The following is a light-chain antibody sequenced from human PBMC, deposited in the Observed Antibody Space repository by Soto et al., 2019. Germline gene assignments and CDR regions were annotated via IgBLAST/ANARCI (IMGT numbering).Light chain of an antibody. V-gene: IGKV1-8*01. J-gene: IGKJ4*01. CDR3: QQYYIYPPT. CDR2: AAS. Sequence: AIRMTQSPSSFSASTGDRVTITCRASQSIGTYLAWYQQIPGRAPKLLIFAASTLQRGVPSRFSGCGSGTDFTLTISCLQSEDFATYYCQQYYIYPPTFGGGTKVDIK. CDR1: QSIGTY.